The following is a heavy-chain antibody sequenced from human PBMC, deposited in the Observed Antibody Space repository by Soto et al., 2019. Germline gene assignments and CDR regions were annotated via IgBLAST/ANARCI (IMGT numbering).Heavy chain of an antibody. CDR1: GCSLSNARMG. Sequence: GSRPTLVNPTETLTMTCTVSGCSLSNARMGVSWIRQPPGKALEWLAYIFSNDVKSYSTSLKSRLTISKDTSKSQVVLTMTNMDPVDTATYYCARSVLRYFDWFPGYYGMDVCRQETTLTVSS. J-gene: IGHJ6*02. CDR3: ARSVLRYFDWFPGYYGMDV. D-gene: IGHD3-9*01. V-gene: IGHV2-26*01. CDR2: IFSNDVK.